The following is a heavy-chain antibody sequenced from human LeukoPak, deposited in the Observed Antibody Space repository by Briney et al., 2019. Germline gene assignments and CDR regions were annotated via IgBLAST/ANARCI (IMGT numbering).Heavy chain of an antibody. CDR3: ARRRDYFDH. J-gene: IGHJ4*02. CDR2: IFLSGST. Sequence: SETLSLTCTVSGSSISSYYWSWIRQPPGKGLEWIGYIFLSGSTKYNPSLQSRVTISIDTSKSQFSLRLNSVTAADTAVYYCARRRDYFDHWGRGTLVTVSS. CDR1: GSSISSYY. V-gene: IGHV4-59*01.